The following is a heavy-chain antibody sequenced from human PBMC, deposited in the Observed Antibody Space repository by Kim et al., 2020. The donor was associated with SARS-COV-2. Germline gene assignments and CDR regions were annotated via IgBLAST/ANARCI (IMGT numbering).Heavy chain of an antibody. V-gene: IGHV3-33*05. CDR2: ISYDGSNK. Sequence: GGSLRLSCAASGFTFSSYGMHWVRQAPGKGLEWVAVISYDGSNKYYADSVKGRFTISRDNSKNTLYLQMNSLRAEDTAVYYCVSAGERMYCSSTSCYIPKPFDYWGQGTLVTVSS. J-gene: IGHJ4*02. D-gene: IGHD2-2*02. CDR1: GFTFSSYG. CDR3: VSAGERMYCSSTSCYIPKPFDY.